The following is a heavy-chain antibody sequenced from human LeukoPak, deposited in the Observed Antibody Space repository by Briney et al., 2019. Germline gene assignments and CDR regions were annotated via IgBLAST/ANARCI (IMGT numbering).Heavy chain of an antibody. CDR3: ARRMGVPDNWFDP. CDR2: IQYSGST. D-gene: IGHD2-2*01. J-gene: IGHJ5*02. Sequence: PSETLSLTCSVPGGPISSNYWSWIPQPPGRGLGWIGHIQYSGSTNTNPTLMSHVTLSVDTSHSQCCMKQSSVRGPDTAVFFCARRMGVPDNWFDPWGQGTLVTVSS. V-gene: IGHV4-59*01. CDR1: GGPISSNY.